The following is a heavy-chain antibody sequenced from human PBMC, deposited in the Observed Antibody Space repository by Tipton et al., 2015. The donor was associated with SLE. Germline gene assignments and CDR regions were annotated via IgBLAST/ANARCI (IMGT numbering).Heavy chain of an antibody. CDR3: ARGPGTSSSH. CDR1: GYSFRSSYF. D-gene: IGHD6-6*01. V-gene: IGHV4-38-2*01. J-gene: IGHJ4*02. CDR2: IYPDGTT. Sequence: TLSLTCAISGYSFRSSYFWGWIRQPPGKGLEWIGSIYPDGTTYYNPSLKSRVTISVDTSKNQFSLRLTSVTAPDTAVFYCARGPGTSSSHWGQGTLVTVSS.